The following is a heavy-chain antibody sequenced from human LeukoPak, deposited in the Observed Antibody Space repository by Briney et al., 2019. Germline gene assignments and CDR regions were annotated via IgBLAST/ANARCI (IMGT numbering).Heavy chain of an antibody. CDR1: GYTFTDYY. V-gene: IGHV1-2*02. CDR3: ERGPATQGVRH. CDR2: INPNSGGT. D-gene: IGHD1-1*01. Sequence: GASVKVSCKASGYTFTDYYIHWVRQAPGQGLEWMGWINPNSGGTSYAQKFQGRVTMTRDTSISTAYMELSRLRSDDTAVYYCERGPATQGVRHWGQGTLVTVSS. J-gene: IGHJ1*01.